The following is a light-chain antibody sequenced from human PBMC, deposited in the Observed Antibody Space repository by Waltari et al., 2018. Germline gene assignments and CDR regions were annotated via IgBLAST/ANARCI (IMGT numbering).Light chain of an antibody. CDR1: SGPTNYA. J-gene: IGLJ3*02. Sequence: QLVLTQSPSASASVGASVKLSCTLSSGPTNYAIAWHQQQPEKGHRFLMTRSSEGSHNKGDGIPDRFSGSSSGAERYLTIASLQSEDEADYYCQTWGTGTVVFGGGTKLTVL. CDR2: RSSEGSH. CDR3: QTWGTGTVV. V-gene: IGLV4-69*01.